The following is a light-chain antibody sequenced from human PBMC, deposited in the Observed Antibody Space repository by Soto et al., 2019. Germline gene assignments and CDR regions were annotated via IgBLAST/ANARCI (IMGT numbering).Light chain of an antibody. CDR3: QQSYSTPIT. CDR2: GAS. Sequence: DIQMTQSPSSLSASVGDRVTITCRASQDISNHLAWYQQKPGKGPKLLIYGASTLHSGVPSRFSGSGSGTDFTLTISSLQPEDVATYYCQQSYSTPITFGQGTRLEIK. V-gene: IGKV1-27*01. CDR1: QDISNH. J-gene: IGKJ5*01.